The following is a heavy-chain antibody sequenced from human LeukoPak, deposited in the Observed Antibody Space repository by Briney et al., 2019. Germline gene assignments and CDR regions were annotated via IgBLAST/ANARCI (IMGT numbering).Heavy chain of an antibody. Sequence: SGGSLRLSCAASGFTFDDYGMSWVRQAPGKGLEWVSGINWNGGSTGYAGSVKGRFTISRDNAKNSLYLQMNSLRAEDTALYYCARSLWFGETVGVYWGQGTLVTVSS. J-gene: IGHJ4*02. D-gene: IGHD3-10*01. CDR3: ARSLWFGETVGVY. CDR2: INWNGGST. CDR1: GFTFDDYG. V-gene: IGHV3-20*04.